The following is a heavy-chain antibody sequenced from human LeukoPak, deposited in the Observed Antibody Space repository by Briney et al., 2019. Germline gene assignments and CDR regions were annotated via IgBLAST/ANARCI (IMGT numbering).Heavy chain of an antibody. Sequence: GESLKISCEGSGYSFTNYWIGWVRQMPGKGLEWMGIIYPGDSDTRYSPSFQGQVTISADKSISTAYLQWSSLKASDTAMYYCAREWEPGIAAAGLVTPDSDYYYGMDVWGQGTTVTVSS. D-gene: IGHD6-13*01. CDR2: IYPGDSDT. CDR1: GYSFTNYW. V-gene: IGHV5-51*01. CDR3: AREWEPGIAAAGLVTPDSDYYYGMDV. J-gene: IGHJ6*02.